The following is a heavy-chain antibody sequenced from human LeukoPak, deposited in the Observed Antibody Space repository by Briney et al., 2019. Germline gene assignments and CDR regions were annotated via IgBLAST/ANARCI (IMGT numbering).Heavy chain of an antibody. D-gene: IGHD6-13*01. CDR1: GGSFSGYY. J-gene: IGHJ5*02. CDR2: INHSGST. Sequence: SETLSLTCAVYGGSFSGYYWSWIRQPPGKGLEWIGEINHSGSTNYNPSFKSRVTISVDTSKNQFSLKLSSVTAADTAVYYCARGRGGIASPWGQGTLVTVSS. CDR3: ARGRGGIASP. V-gene: IGHV4-34*01.